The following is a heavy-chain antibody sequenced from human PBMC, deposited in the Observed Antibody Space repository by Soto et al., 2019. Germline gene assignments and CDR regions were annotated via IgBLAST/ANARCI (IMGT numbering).Heavy chain of an antibody. CDR3: ARESLVSIYSFDL. Sequence: QVQLVQSGPEVKKPGASVKVSCKTSGYTFISFAITWVRQAPGQGLEWMGWISTYNGNTNYAPKLQGRVTMTTDTPTSTAYMELRSLSSDDKAFYYCARESLVSIYSFDLWGQGTMVTVSS. CDR2: ISTYNGNT. CDR1: GYTFISFA. J-gene: IGHJ3*01. D-gene: IGHD2-8*01. V-gene: IGHV1-18*01.